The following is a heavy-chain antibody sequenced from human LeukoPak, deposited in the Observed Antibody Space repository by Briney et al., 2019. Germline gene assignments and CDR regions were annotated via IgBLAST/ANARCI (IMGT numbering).Heavy chain of an antibody. V-gene: IGHV4-59*01. CDR1: GGSISSYY. Sequence: PSETLSLTCTVSGGSISSYYWSWIRQPPGKGLEWIGYIYYSGSTNYNPSLKSRVTISVDTSKNQFSLKLSSVTAADTAVYYCARDIFDFWSGPSKWGTAPGEYMDVWGKGTTVTVSS. D-gene: IGHD3-3*01. CDR3: ARDIFDFWSGPSKWGTAPGEYMDV. CDR2: IYYSGST. J-gene: IGHJ6*03.